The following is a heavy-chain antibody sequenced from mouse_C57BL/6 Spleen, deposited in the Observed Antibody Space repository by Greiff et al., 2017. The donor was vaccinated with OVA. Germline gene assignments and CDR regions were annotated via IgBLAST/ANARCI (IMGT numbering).Heavy chain of an antibody. CDR2: ISYSGST. Sequence: EVKLQESGPGMVKPSQSLSLTCTVTGYSITSGYDWHWIRHFPGNKLEWMGYISYSGSTNYNPSLKSRISITHDTSKNHFFLKLNSVTTEDTATYYCAREGYGSSPGYFDYWGQGTTLTVSS. D-gene: IGHD1-1*01. J-gene: IGHJ2*01. CDR1: GYSITSGYD. V-gene: IGHV3-1*01. CDR3: AREGYGSSPGYFDY.